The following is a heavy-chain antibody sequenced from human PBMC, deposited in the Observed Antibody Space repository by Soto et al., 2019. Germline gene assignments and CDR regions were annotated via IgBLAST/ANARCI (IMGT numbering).Heavy chain of an antibody. CDR2: IIPIFGTA. V-gene: IGHV1-69*12. Sequence: QVQLVQSGAEVKKPGSSVKVSCKASGGTFSSYAISWVRQAPGQGLEWMGGIIPIFGTANYAQKFQGRVTITADESTSTAYMELSSLRSEDTAVYYCARDHYYDSSGSDDAFDIWGQGTMVNVSS. J-gene: IGHJ3*02. CDR1: GGTFSSYA. CDR3: ARDHYYDSSGSDDAFDI. D-gene: IGHD3-22*01.